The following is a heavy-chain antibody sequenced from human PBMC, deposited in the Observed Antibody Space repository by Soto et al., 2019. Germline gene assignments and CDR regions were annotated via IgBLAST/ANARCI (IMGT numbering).Heavy chain of an antibody. V-gene: IGHV4-34*01. CDR2: INHSGST. CDR3: AGLLYYDSSGSMEWGPFDY. Sequence: KASETLSLTCAVYGGSFSGYYWSWIRQPPGKGLEWIGEINHSGSTNYNPSLKSRVTISVDTSKNQFSLKLSSVTAADTAVYYCAGLLYYDSSGSMEWGPFDYWGQGTLVTVSS. J-gene: IGHJ4*02. CDR1: GGSFSGYY. D-gene: IGHD3-22*01.